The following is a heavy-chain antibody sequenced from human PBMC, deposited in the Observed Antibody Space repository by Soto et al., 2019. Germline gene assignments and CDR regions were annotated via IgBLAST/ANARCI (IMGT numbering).Heavy chain of an antibody. D-gene: IGHD1-26*01. CDR1: GGSISSSNW. J-gene: IGHJ6*02. CDR3: SRISGSYYYGMDV. V-gene: IGHV4-4*02. CDR2: IYHSGST. Sequence: QVQLQESGPGLVKPSGTLSLTCAVSGGSISSSNWWSWVRQPPGKGLEWIGEIYHSGSTNYNPSLKSRVTKSVDKTKYQFSHKLRSVTAADTAVYYCSRISGSYYYGMDVWGQGTTVTVSS.